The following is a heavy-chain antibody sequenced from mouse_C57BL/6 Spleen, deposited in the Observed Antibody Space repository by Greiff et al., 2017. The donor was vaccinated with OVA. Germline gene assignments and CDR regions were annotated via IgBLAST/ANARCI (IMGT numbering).Heavy chain of an antibody. CDR2: ISSGGSYT. CDR3: ARQGDWDWFAY. CDR1: GFTFSSYG. D-gene: IGHD4-1*01. Sequence: VQLQQSGGDLVKPGGSLKLSCAASGFTFSSYGMSWVRQTPDKRLEWVATISSGGSYTYYPDSVKGRFTISRDNAKNTLYLQMSSLKSEDTAMYYCARQGDWDWFAYWGQGTLVTVSA. V-gene: IGHV5-6*01. J-gene: IGHJ3*01.